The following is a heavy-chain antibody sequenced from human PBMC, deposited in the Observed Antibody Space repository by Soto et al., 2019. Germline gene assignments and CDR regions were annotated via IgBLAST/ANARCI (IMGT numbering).Heavy chain of an antibody. V-gene: IGHV4-31*03. Sequence: SETLSLTCTVSGGSISSGGYYWSWIRQHPGKGLEWIGYIYYSGSTYYNPSLKSRVTISVDTSKNQFSLKLSSVTAADTAVYYCARGPGESSSPYDYWGQGTLVTVSS. CDR1: GGSISSGGYY. J-gene: IGHJ4*02. CDR3: ARGPGESSSPYDY. D-gene: IGHD6-6*01. CDR2: IYYSGST.